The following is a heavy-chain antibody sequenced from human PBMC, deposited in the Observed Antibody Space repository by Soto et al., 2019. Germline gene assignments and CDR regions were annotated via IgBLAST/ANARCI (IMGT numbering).Heavy chain of an antibody. CDR1: GGSVSGSYF. V-gene: IGHV4-61*01. J-gene: IGHJ4*02. CDR2: IYFTGSS. D-gene: IGHD5-12*01. Sequence: SETLSLTCSVSGGSVSGSYFWTWIRQSPGKGLEYIGYIYFTGSSNYNPSLKSRVSISVDTSKNQFSLKVYSVTAADTAIYYCARGGGYSGYGTLDYWGQGILITVSS. CDR3: ARGGGYSGYGTLDY.